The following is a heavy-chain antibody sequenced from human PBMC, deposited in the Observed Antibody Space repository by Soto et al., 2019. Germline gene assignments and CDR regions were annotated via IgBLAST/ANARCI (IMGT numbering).Heavy chain of an antibody. D-gene: IGHD2-2*02. CDR3: AREGRGKKAGYNGLVSLGY. CDR2: IIPIFNST. J-gene: IGHJ4*02. Sequence: WASVKVSCKVSGSRFSNYVISWVRQAPGHGLEWLGRIIPIFNSTEYAQSFQGRVTITADKSTSTASLELSSLRSDDTAVYYCAREGRGKKAGYNGLVSLGYWGQGTLVTVSS. V-gene: IGHV1-69*06. CDR1: GSRFSNYV.